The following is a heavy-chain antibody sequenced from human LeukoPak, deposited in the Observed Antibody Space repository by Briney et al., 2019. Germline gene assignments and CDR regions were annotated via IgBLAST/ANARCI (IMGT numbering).Heavy chain of an antibody. Sequence: GGSLRLSCAASGFTFSSYAMSWVRQAPGKGLEWVSAISGSGGSTYYADSVKGRFTISRDNSKNTLYLQMNGLRAEDTAVYYCAKDGSDLVVVPAANDYWGQGTLVTVSS. CDR2: ISGSGGST. V-gene: IGHV3-23*01. CDR1: GFTFSSYA. J-gene: IGHJ4*02. D-gene: IGHD2-2*01. CDR3: AKDGSDLVVVPAANDY.